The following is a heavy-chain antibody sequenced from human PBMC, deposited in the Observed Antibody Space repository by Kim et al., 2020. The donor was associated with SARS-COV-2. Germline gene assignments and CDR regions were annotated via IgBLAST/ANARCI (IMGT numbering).Heavy chain of an antibody. V-gene: IGHV4-59*01. Sequence: NYTPSLKSRVTISVDMSKNQFSLKLSSVTAADTAVYYCARFIAVAGTLDYWGQGTLVTVSS. J-gene: IGHJ4*02. D-gene: IGHD6-19*01. CDR3: ARFIAVAGTLDY.